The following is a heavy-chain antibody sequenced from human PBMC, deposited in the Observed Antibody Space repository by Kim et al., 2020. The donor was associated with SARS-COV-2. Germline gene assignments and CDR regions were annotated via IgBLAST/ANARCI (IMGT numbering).Heavy chain of an antibody. D-gene: IGHD5-18*01. J-gene: IGHJ5*02. V-gene: IGHV4-34*01. Sequence: NPSLRSRVTISVDTSKNQFSLKLSSVTAADTAVYYCAREGAMGKYNWFDPWGQGTLVTVSS. CDR3: AREGAMGKYNWFDP.